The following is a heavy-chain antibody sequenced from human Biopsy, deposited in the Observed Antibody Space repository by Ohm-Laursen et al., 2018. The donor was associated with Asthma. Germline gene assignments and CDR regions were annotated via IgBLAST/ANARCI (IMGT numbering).Heavy chain of an antibody. J-gene: IGHJ4*02. CDR3: ARGGSSGWSHYYFDY. D-gene: IGHD6-19*01. Sequence: SLRLSCAASGFTVSRDHMFWVRQAPGKGLEWVSVIYSGGTSHTADSVRGRFTISRDFPKNTLHLQMHSLRVEDTAVYYCARGGSSGWSHYYFDYWGQGTLVTVSS. CDR2: IYSGGTS. CDR1: GFTVSRDH. V-gene: IGHV3-53*01.